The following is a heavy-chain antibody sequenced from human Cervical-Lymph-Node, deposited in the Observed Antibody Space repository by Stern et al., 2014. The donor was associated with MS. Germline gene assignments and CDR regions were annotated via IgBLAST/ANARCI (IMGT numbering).Heavy chain of an antibody. CDR2: ISSSDSYI. CDR1: GFTLSRYA. CDR3: ARSGGSPDAFYV. J-gene: IGHJ3*01. Sequence: QLVQSGGGLVKPGGSLRLSCVVSGFTLSRYAMNWVRQAPGAGLEWVSSISSSDSYIYYAKSVRGRFTISKDYARDTLHLQMSSLRAEDTAVYYCARSGGSPDAFYVWGQGTMVTVSS. D-gene: IGHD2-15*01. V-gene: IGHV3-21*01.